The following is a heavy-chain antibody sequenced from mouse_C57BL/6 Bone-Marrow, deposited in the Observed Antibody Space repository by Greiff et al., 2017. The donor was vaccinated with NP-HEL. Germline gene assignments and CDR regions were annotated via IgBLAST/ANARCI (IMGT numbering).Heavy chain of an antibody. D-gene: IGHD2-2*01. CDR2: LYPRSGNT. V-gene: IGHV1-81*01. CDR3: ARERNGSTMVTTDAY. J-gene: IGHJ3*01. Sequence: VKLQESGAELARPGASVKLSCKASGYTFTSYGISWVKQRTGQGLEWIGELYPRSGNTYYNEKFKGKATLTADKSSSTAYMELRSLTSEDSAVYFCARERNGSTMVTTDAYWGQGTLVTVSA. CDR1: GYTFTSYG.